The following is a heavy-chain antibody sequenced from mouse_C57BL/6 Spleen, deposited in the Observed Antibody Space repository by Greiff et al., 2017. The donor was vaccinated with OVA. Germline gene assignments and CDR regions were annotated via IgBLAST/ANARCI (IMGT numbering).Heavy chain of an antibody. D-gene: IGHD4-1*01. J-gene: IGHJ2*01. CDR1: GYAFTNYL. CDR2: INPGSGGT. Sequence: QVQLQQSGAELVRPGTSVKVSCKASGYAFTNYLIEWVKQRPGQGLEWIGVINPGSGGTNYNEKFKGKATLTADKSSSTAYMQLSSLTSEDSAVYFCARGSNWAYFDYWGQGTTLTVSS. CDR3: ARGSNWAYFDY. V-gene: IGHV1-54*01.